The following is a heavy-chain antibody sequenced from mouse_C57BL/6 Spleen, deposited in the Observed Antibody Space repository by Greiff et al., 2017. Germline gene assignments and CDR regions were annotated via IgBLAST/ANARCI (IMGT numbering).Heavy chain of an antibody. Sequence: QVQLQQSGAELVRPGTSVKVSCKASGYAFTNYLIEWVKQRPGQGLEWIGVINPGSGGTNYNEKFKGKATLTADKSSSTAYMQLSSLTSEDSAVYFCARYYGSSFLDYWGQGTTLTVSS. J-gene: IGHJ2*01. D-gene: IGHD1-1*01. V-gene: IGHV1-54*01. CDR3: ARYYGSSFLDY. CDR2: INPGSGGT. CDR1: GYAFTNYL.